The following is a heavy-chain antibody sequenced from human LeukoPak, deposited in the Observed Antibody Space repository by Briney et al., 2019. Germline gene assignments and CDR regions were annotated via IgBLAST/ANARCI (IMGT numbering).Heavy chain of an antibody. Sequence: SVKVSCKASGGTFSSYAISWVRQAPGQGVEWMGGIIPIFGTANYAQKFQGRVMITADESTSTAYMELSSLRSEDTAVYYCARKWFGDPPWFDPWGQGTLVTVSS. CDR1: GGTFSSYA. D-gene: IGHD3-10*01. CDR2: IIPIFGTA. J-gene: IGHJ5*02. V-gene: IGHV1-69*13. CDR3: ARKWFGDPPWFDP.